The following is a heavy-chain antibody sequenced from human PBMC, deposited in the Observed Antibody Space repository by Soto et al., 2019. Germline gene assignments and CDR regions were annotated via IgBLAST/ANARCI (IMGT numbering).Heavy chain of an antibody. D-gene: IGHD3-16*01. Sequence: EVQLVESGGGLVQPGGSLRLSCAVSGFTFSRYWMHWFRQDPGNGLVWVSSINTDGTNTQYADSVRGRFTVSRDNAKNTLYLQMISLRSEDTAVYYCAKDLLWGQSAYWGQGTLVVVSS. CDR3: AKDLLWGQSAY. V-gene: IGHV3-74*03. CDR1: GFTFSRYW. J-gene: IGHJ4*02. CDR2: INTDGTNT.